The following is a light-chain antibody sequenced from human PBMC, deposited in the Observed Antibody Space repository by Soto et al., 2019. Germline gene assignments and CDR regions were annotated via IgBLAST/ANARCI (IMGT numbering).Light chain of an antibody. Sequence: EIVLTQSPGTLSLSPGERATLSCRASQSVSSNFLTWYQQKPGQAPRLLISGASNRATGIPDRFSGSGSGTDFTLTISRLVPEDFAVYYCQQYGSSPRTFGQGTKVDIK. CDR3: QQYGSSPRT. J-gene: IGKJ1*01. CDR1: QSVSSNF. CDR2: GAS. V-gene: IGKV3-20*01.